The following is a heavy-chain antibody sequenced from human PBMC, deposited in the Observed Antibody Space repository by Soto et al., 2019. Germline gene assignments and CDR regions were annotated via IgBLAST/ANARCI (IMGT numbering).Heavy chain of an antibody. J-gene: IGHJ4*02. V-gene: IGHV1-18*01. Sequence: ARGQGLEWMGWISAFNGNTNQSPKLQGRFTTTTDTSTNTANMEMRSLTSDDTAVYCCGSVLTGSYCDEADFWGEGSLVTVSS. CDR2: ISAFNGNT. D-gene: IGHD1-26*01. CDR3: GSVLTGSYCDEADF.